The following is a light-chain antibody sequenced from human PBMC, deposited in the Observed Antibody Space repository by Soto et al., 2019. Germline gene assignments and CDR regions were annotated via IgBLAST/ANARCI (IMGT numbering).Light chain of an antibody. CDR3: HCQKYDDSPVYT. CDR2: GVS. J-gene: IGKJ2*01. CDR1: QSISSGY. Sequence: IVLTQSPDTLSLSPGERATLSCRASQSISSGYVAGYQQKPGQAPRPLMFGVSVRAIGFPDRFSGSVSGTDFTLTISRLETEDSAVYYCHCQKYDDSPVYTFGQGTKLEIK. V-gene: IGKV3-20*01.